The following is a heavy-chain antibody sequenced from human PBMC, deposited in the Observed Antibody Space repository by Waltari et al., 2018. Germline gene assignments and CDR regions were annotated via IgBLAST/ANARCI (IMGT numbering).Heavy chain of an antibody. CDR3: ARAECSTSSCFFVSGFDP. Sequence: QLHLQESGPELVKPSETLYLTCTVSNVSIRSGAYYWGWIRQPAGKGPGWIGNIYYSGSTFYNPSLESRVAISVDTSKNQFFLSLTSVTAADAAIYYCARAECSTSSCFFVSGFDPWGQGIQVTVSS. J-gene: IGHJ5*02. CDR1: NVSIRSGAYY. CDR2: IYYSGST. D-gene: IGHD6-6*01. V-gene: IGHV4-39*01.